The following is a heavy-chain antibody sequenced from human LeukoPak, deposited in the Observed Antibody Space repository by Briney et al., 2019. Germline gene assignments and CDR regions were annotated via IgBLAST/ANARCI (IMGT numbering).Heavy chain of an antibody. J-gene: IGHJ4*02. D-gene: IGHD3-10*01. CDR1: GGSISRYY. CDR2: ISYSGST. V-gene: IGHV4-59*01. CDR3: ARVGRGVNLLDY. Sequence: PSETLSLTCTVSGGSISRYYWSWIRQPPGKGLEWIGYISYSGSTNYNPSLKSRVTISVDTSKNQFSLKLTSVTAADTAVYYCARVGRGVNLLDYWGQGTLVTVSS.